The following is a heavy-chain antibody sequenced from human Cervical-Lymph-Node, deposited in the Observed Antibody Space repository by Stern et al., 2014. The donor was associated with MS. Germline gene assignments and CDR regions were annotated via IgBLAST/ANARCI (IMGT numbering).Heavy chain of an antibody. CDR2: INPFNSDT. D-gene: IGHD6-6*01. J-gene: IGHJ3*01. CDR1: GYTFIKYG. V-gene: IGHV1-18*04. Sequence: QVQLVQSGPEVQKPGASVKVSCKASGYTFIKYGIGWVRQAPGQGLEWMGWINPFNSDTSYGQTFQGRVTISTDKSTTTAHIELRSLRSDDTAVYYCARDVVSPRPEDGLDLWGQGTMVTVSS. CDR3: ARDVVSPRPEDGLDL.